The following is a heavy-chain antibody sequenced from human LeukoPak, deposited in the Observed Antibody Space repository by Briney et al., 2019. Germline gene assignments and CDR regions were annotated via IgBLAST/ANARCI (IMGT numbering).Heavy chain of an antibody. CDR3: ARDLGSSWHPSTMDV. CDR1: GFTFSSYS. J-gene: IGHJ6*03. V-gene: IGHV3-48*04. Sequence: HPGGSLRLSCAASGFTFSSYSMNWVRQAPGKGLEWVSYISSSGSTIYYADSVKGRFTISRDNAKNSLYLQMNSLRAEDTAVYYCARDLGSSWHPSTMDVWGKGTAVTISS. CDR2: ISSSGSTI. D-gene: IGHD6-13*01.